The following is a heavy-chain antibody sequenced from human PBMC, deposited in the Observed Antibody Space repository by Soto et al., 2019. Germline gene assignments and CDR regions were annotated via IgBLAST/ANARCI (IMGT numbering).Heavy chain of an antibody. CDR2: IYHSGST. D-gene: IGHD1-26*01. CDR3: ARAEVGATAWFDP. CDR1: GGSISSGGYS. Sequence: SETLSLTCAVSGGSISSGGYSWSWIRQPPGKGLEWIGYIYHSGSTYYNPSLKSRVTISVDRSKNQFSLKLSPVTAADTAVYYCARAEVGATAWFDPWGQGTLVTVSS. J-gene: IGHJ5*02. V-gene: IGHV4-30-2*01.